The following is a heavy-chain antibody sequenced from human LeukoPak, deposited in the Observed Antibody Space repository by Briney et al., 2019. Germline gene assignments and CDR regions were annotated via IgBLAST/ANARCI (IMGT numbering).Heavy chain of an antibody. D-gene: IGHD3-10*01. V-gene: IGHV3-30*18. CDR1: GFTCSSYG. CDR3: AKDDTMVLDY. CDR2: ISYDGSNK. J-gene: IGHJ4*02. Sequence: PGRSLRLSGAASGFTCSSYGMHWVRQAPGKGLEGVAVISYDGSNKYYADSVKGRFTISRDNSKNTLYLQMNSLRAEDTAVYYCAKDDTMVLDYWGQGTLVTVSS.